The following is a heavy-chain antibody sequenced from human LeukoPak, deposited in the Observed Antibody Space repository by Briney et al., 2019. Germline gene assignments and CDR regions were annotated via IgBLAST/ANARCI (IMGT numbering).Heavy chain of an antibody. CDR3: AKDSPTRYCSSTSCHFS. Sequence: GGSLRLSCAASGFTFSSYGMHWVRQAPGKGLEWVAFIRYDGSNKYYADSVKGRFTISRDNSKNTLYLQMNSLRAEDTAVYYCAKDSPTRYCSSTSCHFSWGQGTLVAVSS. CDR2: IRYDGSNK. CDR1: GFTFSSYG. V-gene: IGHV3-30*02. J-gene: IGHJ5*02. D-gene: IGHD2-2*01.